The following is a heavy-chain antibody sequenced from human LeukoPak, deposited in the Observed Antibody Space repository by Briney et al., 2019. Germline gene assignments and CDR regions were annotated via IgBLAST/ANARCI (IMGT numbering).Heavy chain of an antibody. CDR3: AREKRAAAGLSAFDI. CDR2: IYHSGST. D-gene: IGHD6-13*01. Sequence: PSETLSLTCTVSGVSISSYYWSWIRQPPGKGLEWIGYIYHSGSTNYNPSLKSRVTISVDTSKNQFSLKLSSVTAADTAVYYCAREKRAAAGLSAFDIWGQGTKVTVSS. CDR1: GVSISSYY. J-gene: IGHJ3*02. V-gene: IGHV4-59*01.